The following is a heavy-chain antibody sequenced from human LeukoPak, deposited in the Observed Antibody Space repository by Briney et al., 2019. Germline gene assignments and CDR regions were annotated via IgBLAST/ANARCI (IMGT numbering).Heavy chain of an antibody. D-gene: IGHD2-21*01. V-gene: IGHV3-30*09. Sequence: PGGSLRLSCAASGLTFSSYAMHWVRQAPGKGLEWVAVISYDGSNKYYADSVRGRFAISRDNAKNSLYLQMNSLRDEDTAVYYCARVWQDNSGVDYWGQGTLVTVSS. CDR2: ISYDGSNK. CDR1: GLTFSSYA. J-gene: IGHJ4*02. CDR3: ARVWQDNSGVDY.